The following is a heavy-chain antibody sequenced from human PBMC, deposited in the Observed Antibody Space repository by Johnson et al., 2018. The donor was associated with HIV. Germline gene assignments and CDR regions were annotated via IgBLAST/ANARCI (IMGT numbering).Heavy chain of an antibody. CDR3: ATLNGHAFDI. CDR1: GFTFSSYW. V-gene: IGHV3-7*03. CDR2: IKQGGSEK. J-gene: IGHJ3*02. Sequence: VQLVESGGGLVQPGGSLRLSCAASGFTFSSYWMSWVRQAPWKGLEWVANIKQGGSEKYFVDSLKGRFIISRDNAKNSLYLQMNSLRAEDTAVYYCATLNGHAFDIWGQGTMVTVSS.